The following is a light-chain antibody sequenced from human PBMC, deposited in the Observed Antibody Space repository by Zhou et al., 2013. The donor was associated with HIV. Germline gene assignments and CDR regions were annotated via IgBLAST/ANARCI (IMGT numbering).Light chain of an antibody. CDR3: QQYYNYSLS. V-gene: IGKV1-5*03. J-gene: IGKJ4*01. CDR1: QSISTW. Sequence: IQMTQSPSTLSASVGDRVTITCRASQSISTWLAWYQQKPGTVPKLLIYKASSLDSGVPSRFSGSGSGTEFTLTISSLQPDDFATYHCQQYYNYSLSFGGGTKVEIK. CDR2: KAS.